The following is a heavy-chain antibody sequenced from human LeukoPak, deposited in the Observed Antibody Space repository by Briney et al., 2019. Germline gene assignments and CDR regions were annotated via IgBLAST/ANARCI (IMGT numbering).Heavy chain of an antibody. CDR3: AKDRWGAVASFVY. V-gene: IGHV3-30*02. J-gene: IGHJ4*02. D-gene: IGHD6-19*01. Sequence: GAPLRLSSVAAGFLFSSNVMHRFRQAPAKGLEWVAVIRYDRNNTYYADSVKGRFTISRDNSKNMLYLQMNSLGTEATAVYYCAKDRWGAVASFVYWGQGTLVTVSS. CDR2: IRYDRNNT. CDR1: GFLFSSNV.